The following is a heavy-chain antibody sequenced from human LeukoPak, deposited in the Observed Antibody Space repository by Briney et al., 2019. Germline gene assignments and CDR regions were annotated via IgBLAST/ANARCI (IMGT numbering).Heavy chain of an antibody. J-gene: IGHJ4*02. Sequence: GGSLRLSCAASGFTFSTYAMTWLRQAPGKGLEWVSALNYNGGNTYYADSVKGRFTISRDNSKNTLYLQMNSLRAEDTAVYYCAKARIPDKYYFDYWGQGTLVTVSS. CDR1: GFTFSTYA. CDR3: AKARIPDKYYFDY. D-gene: IGHD5-18*01. CDR2: LNYNGGNT. V-gene: IGHV3-23*01.